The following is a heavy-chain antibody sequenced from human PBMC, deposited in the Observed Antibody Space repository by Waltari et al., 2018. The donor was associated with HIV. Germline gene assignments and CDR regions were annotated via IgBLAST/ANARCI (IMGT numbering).Heavy chain of an antibody. V-gene: IGHV1-2*06. J-gene: IGHJ6*02. CDR1: GYTFTGYY. Sequence: QVQLVQSVAEVKKPGASVKVSCKASGYTFTGYYMHRVRRAPGQGLEWMGRINPNSGGTNYAQQFQCRVTMTRDTSISTAYMELSRLRSDDTAVYYCAREGARMTTMIYYYYGMDVWGQGTTVTVSS. D-gene: IGHD4-4*01. CDR3: AREGARMTTMIYYYYGMDV. CDR2: INPNSGGT.